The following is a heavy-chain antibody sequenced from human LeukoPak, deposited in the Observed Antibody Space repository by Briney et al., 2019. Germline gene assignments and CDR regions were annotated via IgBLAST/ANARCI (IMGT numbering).Heavy chain of an antibody. J-gene: IGHJ6*02. D-gene: IGHD3-22*01. Sequence: GSLRLSCAASGFTFSSYGMHWVRQATGKGLEWVAVISYDGSNKYYADSVKGRFTISRDNSKNTLYLQMNSLRAEDTAVYYCAKDKRDSSGYYYYYGMDVWGQGTTVTVSS. V-gene: IGHV3-30*18. CDR3: AKDKRDSSGYYYYYGMDV. CDR1: GFTFSSYG. CDR2: ISYDGSNK.